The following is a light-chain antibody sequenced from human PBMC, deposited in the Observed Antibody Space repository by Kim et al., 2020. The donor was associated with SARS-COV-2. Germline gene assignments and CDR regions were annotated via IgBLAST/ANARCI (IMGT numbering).Light chain of an antibody. V-gene: IGLV6-57*01. CDR2: DDN. CDR1: SGSIASNY. Sequence: KTITISCTRSSGSIASNYVHWYQQRPGSSPTTVIYDDNQRPSGVPDRFSASIDSSSNSASLTISGLKTEDEADYFCQSYDSSDLWVFGGGTKLTVL. J-gene: IGLJ3*02. CDR3: QSYDSSDLWV.